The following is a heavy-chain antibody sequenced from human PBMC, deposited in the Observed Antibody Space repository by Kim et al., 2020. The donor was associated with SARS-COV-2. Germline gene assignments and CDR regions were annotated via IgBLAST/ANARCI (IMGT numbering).Heavy chain of an antibody. Sequence: SLKSRVTISVDTSKNQFSLKLSSVTAADTAVYYCARYYDFWSGTGGGFDYWGQGTLVTVSS. D-gene: IGHD3-3*01. CDR3: ARYYDFWSGTGGGFDY. V-gene: IGHV4-39*01. J-gene: IGHJ4*02.